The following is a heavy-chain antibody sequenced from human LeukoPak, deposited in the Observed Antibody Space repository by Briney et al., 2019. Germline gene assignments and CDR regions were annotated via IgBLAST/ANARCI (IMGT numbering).Heavy chain of an antibody. D-gene: IGHD6-6*01. CDR2: ISAYNGNT. CDR3: VESSSGSFDY. V-gene: IGHV1-18*01. J-gene: IGHJ4*02. CDR1: GYTFTSYG. Sequence: ASVKVSCKASGYTFTSYGISWVRQAPGQGLEWMGWISAYNGNTNYAQKLQGRVTMTTDTSTSTAYMELSSLRSEDTAVYYCVESSSGSFDYWGQGTLVTVSS.